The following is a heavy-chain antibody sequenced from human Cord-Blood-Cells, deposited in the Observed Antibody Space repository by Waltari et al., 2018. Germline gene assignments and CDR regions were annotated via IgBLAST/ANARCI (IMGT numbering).Heavy chain of an antibody. CDR3: ARDFAVTYYYDSSGYYQDY. V-gene: IGHV1-69*09. CDR2: IIPILGIA. Sequence: QVQLVQSGAEVKKPGSSVKVSCKASGGTFSSYAISWVRQAPGQGLEWMGRIIPILGIANYAQKFQGRVTITADKSTSTAYMELSSLRSEDTAVYYCARDFAVTYYYDSSGYYQDYWGQGTLVTVSS. CDR1: GGTFSSYA. J-gene: IGHJ4*02. D-gene: IGHD3-22*01.